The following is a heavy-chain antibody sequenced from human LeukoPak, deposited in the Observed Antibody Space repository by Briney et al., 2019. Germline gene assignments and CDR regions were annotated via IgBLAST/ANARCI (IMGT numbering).Heavy chain of an antibody. Sequence: GGSLRLSCAASGFTVSSNYMSWVRQAPGKGLEWVSVIYSGGSTYYADSVKGRFTISRDNSKNTLYLQMNGLRAEDTAVYYCARDIYSYGWGWFDPWGQGTLVTASS. CDR1: GFTVSSNY. J-gene: IGHJ5*02. D-gene: IGHD5-18*01. CDR3: ARDIYSYGWGWFDP. V-gene: IGHV3-66*02. CDR2: IYSGGST.